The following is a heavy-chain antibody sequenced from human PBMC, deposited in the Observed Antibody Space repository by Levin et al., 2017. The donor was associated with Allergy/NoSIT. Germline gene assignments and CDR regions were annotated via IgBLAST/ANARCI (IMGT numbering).Heavy chain of an antibody. D-gene: IGHD3-22*01. CDR2: IYYSGST. J-gene: IGHJ5*02. CDR3: ARICYDSSGPYHGWFDP. CDR1: GGSISSYY. V-gene: IGHV4-59*01. Sequence: SQTLSLTCTVSGGSISSYYWSWIRQPPGKGLEWIGYIYYSGSTNYNPSLKSRVTISVDTSKNQFSLKLSSVTAADTAVYYCARICYDSSGPYHGWFDPWGQGTLVTVSS.